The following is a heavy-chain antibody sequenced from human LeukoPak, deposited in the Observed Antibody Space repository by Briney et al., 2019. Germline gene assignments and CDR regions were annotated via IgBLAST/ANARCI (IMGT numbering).Heavy chain of an antibody. CDR2: IWYDGSNK. D-gene: IGHD6-13*01. CDR1: GFTFSSYG. J-gene: IGHJ4*02. Sequence: GGSLRLSCAASGFTFSSYGMHWVRQAPGKGLEWVAVIWYDGSNKYYADSVKGRFTISRDNSTNTLYLQMNSLRAEDTAVYYCARDWAAAAGTIDYWGQGTLVTVSS. CDR3: ARDWAAAAGTIDY. V-gene: IGHV3-33*01.